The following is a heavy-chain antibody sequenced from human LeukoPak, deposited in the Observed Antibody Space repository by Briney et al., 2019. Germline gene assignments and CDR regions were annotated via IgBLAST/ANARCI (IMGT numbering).Heavy chain of an antibody. J-gene: IGHJ3*02. CDR2: IYYSGNT. Sequence: PSETLSLTCTVSGGSISSGSSYWGWIRQPPGKGLEWIGNIYYSGNTYYNPSLKSRVTISVDTSKNQFSLRLSSVTAADTAVYHCARLRSDAFDMWGQGTMVTVSS. V-gene: IGHV4-39*01. CDR3: ARLRSDAFDM. CDR1: GGSISSGSSY.